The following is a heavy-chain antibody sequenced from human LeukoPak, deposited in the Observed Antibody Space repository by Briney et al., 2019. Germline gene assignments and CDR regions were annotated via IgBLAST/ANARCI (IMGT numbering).Heavy chain of an antibody. V-gene: IGHV3-7*03. CDR3: AKDDRLTLPTDY. D-gene: IGHD3-16*02. Sequence: GGSLRLSCAASRFTLSNYWMSWVLQAPGKGLEWVANIKQDGSETYYVDSVKGRFTISRDNAKNSLSLQMNSLRAEDTAVYYCAKDDRLTLPTDYSGQGTLVAVSS. CDR1: RFTLSNYW. J-gene: IGHJ4*02. CDR2: IKQDGSET.